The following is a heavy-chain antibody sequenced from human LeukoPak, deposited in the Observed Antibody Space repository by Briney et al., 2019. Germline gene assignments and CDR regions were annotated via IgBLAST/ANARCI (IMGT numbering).Heavy chain of an antibody. CDR1: GFTFSDYT. CDR2: IDLSGNTL. Sequence: GGSLRLSCAASGFTFSDYTMNWVRQAPGKGLEGVSYIDLSGNTLYYVDSVKGRFTISRDNAKNSLYLQMDSQRAEDTAVYYCARVLGVATFLFDYWGQGTLGTVSS. D-gene: IGHD5-12*01. J-gene: IGHJ4*02. CDR3: ARVLGVATFLFDY. V-gene: IGHV3-48*04.